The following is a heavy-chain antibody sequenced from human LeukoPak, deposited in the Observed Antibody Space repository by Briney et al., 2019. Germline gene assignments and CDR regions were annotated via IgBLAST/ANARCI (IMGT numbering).Heavy chain of an antibody. Sequence: PSETLSLTCTVSGGSISSYYWSWIRQPPGKGLEWIGYIYYSGSTNYNPSLKSRVTISVDTSKNQFSLKLSSVTAADTAVYYCARLLSTWEARSYFDYWGQGTLVTVSS. V-gene: IGHV4-59*08. CDR1: GGSISSYY. CDR3: ARLLSTWEARSYFDY. CDR2: IYYSGST. D-gene: IGHD6-6*01. J-gene: IGHJ4*02.